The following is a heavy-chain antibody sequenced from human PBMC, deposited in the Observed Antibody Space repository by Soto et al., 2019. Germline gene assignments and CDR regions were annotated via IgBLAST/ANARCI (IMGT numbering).Heavy chain of an antibody. CDR3: AVVNGADSYYYGMDV. CDR1: GGTFSSYA. V-gene: IGHV1-69*06. Sequence: GASVKVSCKASGGTFSSYAISWVRQAPGQGLEWMGGIIPIFGTANYAQKFQGRVTITADKSTSTAYMELSSLRSEDTAVYYCAVVNGADSYYYGMDVWGQGTTVTVSS. CDR2: IIPIFGTA. D-gene: IGHD2-15*01. J-gene: IGHJ6*02.